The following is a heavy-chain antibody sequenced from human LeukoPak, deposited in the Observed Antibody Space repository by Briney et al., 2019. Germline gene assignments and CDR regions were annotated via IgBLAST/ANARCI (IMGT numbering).Heavy chain of an antibody. Sequence: SETLSLTCTVSGGSISSYYWSWFRQTPGKGPEWIGYIYYSGSTKYNPSLKSRVTISVDRSKNQFSLKLNSVTAANTAVYYCARYWGVQLWPHWYFDLWGRGSLVTVSS. CDR3: ARYWGVQLWPHWYFDL. CDR2: IYYSGST. D-gene: IGHD5-18*01. V-gene: IGHV4-59*01. J-gene: IGHJ2*01. CDR1: GGSISSYY.